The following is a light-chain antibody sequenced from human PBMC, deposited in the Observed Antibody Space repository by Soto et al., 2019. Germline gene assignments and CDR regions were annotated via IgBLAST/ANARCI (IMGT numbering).Light chain of an antibody. CDR1: QSISSW. J-gene: IGKJ2*01. V-gene: IGKV1-5*03. Sequence: DIQMTQSPSTLSASVGDRVTITCRASQSISSWLAWYQQKPGKAPKLLIYKASSLESGVPSRFSGSGSGTEFTLTIIRLQTDDFATYYCQQYNSYSRYTFGQGTKLEIK. CDR3: QQYNSYSRYT. CDR2: KAS.